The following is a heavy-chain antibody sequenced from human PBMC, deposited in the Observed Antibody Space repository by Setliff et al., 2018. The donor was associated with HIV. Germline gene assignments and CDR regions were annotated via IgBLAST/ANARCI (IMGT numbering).Heavy chain of an antibody. CDR1: GGSISSGTYY. J-gene: IGHJ5*02. D-gene: IGHD6-13*01. CDR3: VGGGYSSPNWFDP. CDR2: IYTSGST. Sequence: LSLTCTVSGGSISSGTYYWSWIRQPAGKGLEWIGRIYTSGSTDYNPSLKSRVTISVDTSKNQFSLKLTSVTAADTAVYYCVGGGYSSPNWFDPWGQGTLVTVSS. V-gene: IGHV4-61*02.